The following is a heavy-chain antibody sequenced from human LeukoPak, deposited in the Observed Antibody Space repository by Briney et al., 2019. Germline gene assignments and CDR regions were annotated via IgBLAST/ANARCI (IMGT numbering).Heavy chain of an antibody. Sequence: ASVKVSCKASGGTFSSYAISWVRQAPGQGLEWLGWISTYNGNTHYAQKLQGRVTMTTDTSTTTAYMELRSLRSDDTAVYYCARDYRTGFDYWGQGTLVTVSS. CDR3: ARDYRTGFDY. V-gene: IGHV1-18*01. J-gene: IGHJ4*02. D-gene: IGHD7-27*01. CDR2: ISTYNGNT. CDR1: GGTFSSYA.